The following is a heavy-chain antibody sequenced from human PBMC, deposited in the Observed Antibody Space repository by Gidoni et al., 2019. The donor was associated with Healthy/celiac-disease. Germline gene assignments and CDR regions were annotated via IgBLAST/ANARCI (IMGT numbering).Heavy chain of an antibody. CDR3: ARGGGDGYNFYYYYYGMDV. V-gene: IGHV3-30-3*01. J-gene: IGHJ6*02. D-gene: IGHD5-12*01. CDR1: GFTFSSYA. CDR2: ISYDGSNK. Sequence: QVQLVESGGGVVQPGRSLRLSCAASGFTFSSYAMHWVRQAPGKGLEWVAVISYDGSNKYYADSVKGRFTISRDNSKNTLYLQMNSLRAEDTAVYYCARGGGDGYNFYYYYYGMDVWGQGTTVTVS.